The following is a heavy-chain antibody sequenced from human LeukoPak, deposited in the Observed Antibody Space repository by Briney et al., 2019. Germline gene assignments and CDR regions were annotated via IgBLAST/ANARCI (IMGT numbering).Heavy chain of an antibody. V-gene: IGHV3-21*01. J-gene: IGHJ6*03. Sequence: PGGSLRLSCAASGFTFSSYSMNWVRQAPGKGLEWVSSISSSSSYIYYADSVKGRFTISRDNAKNSLYLQMNSLRAEDTAVYYCARVRTNYYYYMDVWGKGTTVTVSS. CDR3: ARVRTNYYYYMDV. CDR1: GFTFSSYS. CDR2: ISSSSSYI.